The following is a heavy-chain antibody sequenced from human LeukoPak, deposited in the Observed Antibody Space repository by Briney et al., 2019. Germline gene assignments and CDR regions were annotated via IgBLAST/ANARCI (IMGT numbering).Heavy chain of an antibody. CDR3: ARARGYYYDSFDY. V-gene: IGHV3-74*01. CDR1: GFTFNSYW. CDR2: ISSDGSTT. J-gene: IGHJ4*02. D-gene: IGHD3-22*01. Sequence: PGGSLRLSCAASGFTFNSYWMHWVRQAPGKGLVWVSRISSDGSTTSYADSVKGRFTISRDNAENTLYLQMNSLRAEDTAVYYCARARGYYYDSFDYWGQGTLATVSS.